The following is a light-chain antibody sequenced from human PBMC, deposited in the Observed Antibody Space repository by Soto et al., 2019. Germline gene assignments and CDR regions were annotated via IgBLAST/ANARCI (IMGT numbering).Light chain of an antibody. CDR3: LQYGSSPPWT. Sequence: EIVLTQSPGTLSLSPGERATLSCRASQSVSGRYLAWYQQKPGQAPRLLIYGASSRATGIPDRFSGSGSGTDFILTIGRLEPEDSAVYYCLQYGSSPPWTFGQGTTVEIK. CDR2: GAS. CDR1: QSVSGRY. V-gene: IGKV3-20*01. J-gene: IGKJ1*01.